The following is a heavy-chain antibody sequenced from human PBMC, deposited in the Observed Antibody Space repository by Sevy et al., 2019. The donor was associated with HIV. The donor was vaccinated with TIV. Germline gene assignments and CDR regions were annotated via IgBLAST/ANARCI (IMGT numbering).Heavy chain of an antibody. V-gene: IGHV3-21*01. Sequence: GGSLRLSCAASGFTFSSYSMNWVRQAPGKGLEWVSSISSSSSYIYYADSVKGRFTISRDNAKNSLYLQMNSLRAEDTAVYSCARGFWGSASYFDYWGQGTLVTVSS. CDR2: ISSSSSYI. J-gene: IGHJ4*02. CDR1: GFTFSSYS. CDR3: ARGFWGSASYFDY. D-gene: IGHD3-16*01.